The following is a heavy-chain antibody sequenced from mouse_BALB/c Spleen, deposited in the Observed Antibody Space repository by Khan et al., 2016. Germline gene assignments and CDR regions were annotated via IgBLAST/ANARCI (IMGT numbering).Heavy chain of an antibody. V-gene: IGHV14-3*02. J-gene: IGHJ3*01. D-gene: IGHD2-2*01. CDR2: IDPANGNT. CDR1: GFNIKDTY. Sequence: VRLQQSGAELVKPGASVKLSCTASGFNIKDTYISWVKQRPEEGLEWIGRIDPANGNTKYDPKFQGKATITADTSSNTAYLQLSSLTCEDTAVYYCSRSPYGYWFACWGQGTLVTVSA. CDR3: SRSPYGYWFAC.